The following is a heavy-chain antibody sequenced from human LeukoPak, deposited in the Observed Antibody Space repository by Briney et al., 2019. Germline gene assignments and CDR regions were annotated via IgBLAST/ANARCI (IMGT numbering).Heavy chain of an antibody. CDR3: ASRFVDSSGYYYDDY. V-gene: IGHV4-59*08. D-gene: IGHD3-22*01. CDR1: GASMNSYY. Sequence: PSETLSLTCTVSGASMNSYYWRWIRKPPGEGPEWMGYISHSGTASYSPSVKSRGAISVHKSENQFSLTLSSVTAADTAVYYCASRFVDSSGYYYDDYWGQGILVTVSS. J-gene: IGHJ4*02. CDR2: ISHSGTA.